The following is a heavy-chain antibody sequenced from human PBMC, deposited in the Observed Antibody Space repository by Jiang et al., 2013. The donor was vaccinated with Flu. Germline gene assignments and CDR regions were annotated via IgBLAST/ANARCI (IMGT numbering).Heavy chain of an antibody. J-gene: IGHJ4*02. CDR2: IYYSGST. D-gene: IGHD4-23*01. CDR1: GGSISSYY. Sequence: GSGLVKPSETLSLTCTVSGGSISSYYWSWIRQPPGKGLEWIGYIYYSGSTNYNPSLKSRVTISVDTSKNQFSLKLSSVTAADTAVYYCARSLNYYGGNPVFDYWGQGTLVTVSS. V-gene: IGHV4-59*01. CDR3: ARSLNYYGGNPVFDY.